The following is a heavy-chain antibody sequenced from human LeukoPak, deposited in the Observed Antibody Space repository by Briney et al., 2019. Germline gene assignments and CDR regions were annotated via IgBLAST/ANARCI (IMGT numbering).Heavy chain of an antibody. CDR3: ARDRPDILLWFGEPPYNWFDP. D-gene: IGHD3-10*01. Sequence: SQTLSLTCTVYGGSISSGSYYWSWIRQPPGKGLEWIGSIYYSGSTYYNPSLKSRVTISVDTSKNQFSLKLSSVAAADTAVYYCARDRPDILLWFGEPPYNWFDPWGQGTLVTVSS. CDR2: IYYSGST. V-gene: IGHV4-39*07. J-gene: IGHJ5*02. CDR1: GGSISSGSYY.